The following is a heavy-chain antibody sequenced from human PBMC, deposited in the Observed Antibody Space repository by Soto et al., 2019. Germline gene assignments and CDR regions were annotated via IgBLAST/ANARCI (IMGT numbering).Heavy chain of an antibody. Sequence: DSVQVSCKASGYTFTSYGISWVRQAPGQGLEWMGWISAYNGNTNYAQKLQGRVTMTTDTSTSTAYMELRSLRSDDTAVYYCARERGYCSGGSCGTTGGMDGWGQGTTVTVSS. CDR3: ARERGYCSGGSCGTTGGMDG. CDR1: GYTFTSYG. J-gene: IGHJ6*02. D-gene: IGHD2-15*01. V-gene: IGHV1-18*01. CDR2: ISAYNGNT.